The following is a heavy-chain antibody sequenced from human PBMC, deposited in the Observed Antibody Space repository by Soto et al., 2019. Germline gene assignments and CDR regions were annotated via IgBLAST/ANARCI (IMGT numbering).Heavy chain of an antibody. Sequence: GESLKISCKGSGYSFSSYWIGWVRQVPGKGLEWMGIIYPDDFDTRYSPSFQGQVTISVDKSVSTAYLQWSSLKAADTAVYYCARGRSMGMGYYYYGMDVWGQGTTVTVSS. J-gene: IGHJ6*02. CDR3: ARGRSMGMGYYYYGMDV. D-gene: IGHD3-10*01. V-gene: IGHV5-51*01. CDR2: IYPDDFDT. CDR1: GYSFSSYW.